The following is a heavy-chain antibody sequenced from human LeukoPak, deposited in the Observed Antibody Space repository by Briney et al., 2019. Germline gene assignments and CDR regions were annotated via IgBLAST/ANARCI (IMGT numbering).Heavy chain of an antibody. Sequence: ASVKVSCKASGYTFTGYYMHWVRQAPGQGLEWMGWINPNSGGTNYAQKFQGRGTMTRDTSISTAYMELSRLRSDDTPVYYCGRILGAVAGNRFYYLGQGTLVTVPS. CDR2: INPNSGGT. CDR3: GRILGAVAGNRFYY. D-gene: IGHD6-19*01. J-gene: IGHJ4*02. CDR1: GYTFTGYY. V-gene: IGHV1-2*02.